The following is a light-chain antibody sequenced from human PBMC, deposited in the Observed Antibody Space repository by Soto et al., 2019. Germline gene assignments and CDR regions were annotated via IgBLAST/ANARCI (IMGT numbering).Light chain of an antibody. CDR1: SSDVGGYNY. Sequence: QSALTQPASVSGSPGQSITISCTGTSSDVGGYNYVSWYQQHPGKAPKLMIYDVSNRPSGFSHRFSGSKSGNTASLTISGLQAEDEADYYCSSCTSSSTLVFGGGTKLTVL. J-gene: IGLJ2*01. V-gene: IGLV2-14*01. CDR3: SSCTSSSTLV. CDR2: DVS.